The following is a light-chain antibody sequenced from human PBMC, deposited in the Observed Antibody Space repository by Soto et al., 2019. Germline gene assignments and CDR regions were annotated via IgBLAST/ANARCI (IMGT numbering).Light chain of an antibody. CDR3: QQRSNWPPIT. J-gene: IGKJ5*01. Sequence: EVVSTQSPSTLSLSSGERAALSCKASQSVHNFLAWYQQKPGQAPRLLIYGASTRAAGVPPRFSGSGSGTDFTLTISSLEPEDFAVYYCQQRSNWPPITFGQGTRLEI. V-gene: IGKV3-11*01. CDR2: GAS. CDR1: QSVHNF.